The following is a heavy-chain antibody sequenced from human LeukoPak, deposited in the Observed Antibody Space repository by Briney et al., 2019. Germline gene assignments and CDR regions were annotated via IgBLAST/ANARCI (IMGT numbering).Heavy chain of an antibody. CDR3: ARGGRWYDILTGYMGPYYFDY. V-gene: IGHV3-48*01. J-gene: IGHJ4*02. Sequence: GGSLRLSCAASGFTFSSYSMNWVRQAPGKGLEWVSYISSSSSTIYYADSVKGRFTISRDNAKNSLYLQMNSLRAEDTAVYYCARGGRWYDILTGYMGPYYFDYWGQGTLVTVSS. CDR1: GFTFSSYS. D-gene: IGHD3-9*01. CDR2: ISSSSSTI.